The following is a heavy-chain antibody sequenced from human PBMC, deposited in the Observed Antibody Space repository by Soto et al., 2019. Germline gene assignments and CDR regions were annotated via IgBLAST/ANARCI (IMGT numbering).Heavy chain of an antibody. V-gene: IGHV4-39*01. CDR1: GGSISSSSYY. CDR3: ARQALALEIVVVVAATWFDP. J-gene: IGHJ5*02. Sequence: QLQLQESGPGLVKPSETLSLTCTVSGGSISSSSYYWGWIRQPPGKGLEWIGSIYYSGSTYYNPSLKSRVTISVDTSKNQFSLKLSSVTAADTAVYYCARQALALEIVVVVAATWFDPWGQGTLVTVSS. CDR2: IYYSGST. D-gene: IGHD2-15*01.